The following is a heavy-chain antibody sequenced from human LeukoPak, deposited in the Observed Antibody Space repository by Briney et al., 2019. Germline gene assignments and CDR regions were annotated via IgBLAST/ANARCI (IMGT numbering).Heavy chain of an antibody. CDR2: ISSSGSTI. D-gene: IGHD6-19*01. CDR1: GFTFSDYY. Sequence: GGSLRLSCAASGFTFSDYYMSWIRQAPGKGLEWVSYISSSGSTIYYADSVKGRFTISRDNAKNSLYLQMNSLRAEDTAVYYCARYSSGYSSGWYPYYYYGMDVWGQGTTVTVSS. V-gene: IGHV3-11*01. CDR3: ARYSSGYSSGWYPYYYYGMDV. J-gene: IGHJ6*02.